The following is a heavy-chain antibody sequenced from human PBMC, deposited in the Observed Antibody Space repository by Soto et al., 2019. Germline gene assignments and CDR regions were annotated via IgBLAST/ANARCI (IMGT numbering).Heavy chain of an antibody. CDR2: IYHSGST. CDR3: ARNSGNSYGYAFDY. J-gene: IGHJ4*02. Sequence: PSETLSLTCAVSGGSISSGNWWSWVRQPPGKGLEWIGEIYHSGSTNYNPSLKSRVTISVDKSKSQFSLKLSSVTAADTAVYYCARNSGNSYGYAFDYWGQGTLVTVSS. V-gene: IGHV4-4*02. CDR1: GGSISSGNW. D-gene: IGHD5-18*01.